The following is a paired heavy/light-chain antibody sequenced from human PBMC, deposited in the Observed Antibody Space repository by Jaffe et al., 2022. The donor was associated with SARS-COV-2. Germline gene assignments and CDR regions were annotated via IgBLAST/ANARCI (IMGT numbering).Light chain of an antibody. Sequence: DIQMTQSPSTLSASVGDRVTITCRASQSIGSWLAWYQQKPGKAPNLLIYEASSLESGVPSRFSGSGSGTEFTLTISSLQPDDFATYYCQQYYSYWTFGQGTKVDIK. V-gene: IGKV1-5*03. CDR1: QSIGSW. CDR3: QQYYSYWT. CDR2: EAS. J-gene: IGKJ1*01.
Heavy chain of an antibody. J-gene: IGHJ2*01. V-gene: IGHV2-26*01. CDR3: ARTAGYSYGDRYFDL. CDR1: GFSLSNDGMG. D-gene: IGHD5-18*01. CDR2: IFSSDER. Sequence: QVTLQESGPVLVKPTETLTLTCTVSGFSLSNDGMGVTWIRQPPGKALEWLAHIFSSDERSYNTSLRSRLTISKDTSKSQVVLTLTNMDPVDTATYYCARTAGYSYGDRYFDLWGRGTLVTVSS.